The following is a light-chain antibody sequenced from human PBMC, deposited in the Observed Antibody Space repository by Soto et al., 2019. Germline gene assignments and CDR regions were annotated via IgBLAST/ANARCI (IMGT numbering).Light chain of an antibody. J-gene: IGLJ1*01. CDR2: DVS. CDR3: SSYTSSSTFYV. V-gene: IGLV2-14*01. CDR1: SSDVGGSNY. Sequence: QSALTQPASVSGSPGQSITISCTGTSSDVGGSNYVSWYQQHPGKAPKLMIYDVSNRPSGVSNRFSGSKSGNTASLTISGRQAEDEADYYCSSYTSSSTFYVFGTGTKLTVL.